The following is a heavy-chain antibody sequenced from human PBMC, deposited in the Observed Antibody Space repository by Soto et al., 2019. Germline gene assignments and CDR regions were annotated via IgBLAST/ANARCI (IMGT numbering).Heavy chain of an antibody. J-gene: IGHJ4*02. CDR2: IYYSGST. V-gene: IGHV4-39*01. Sequence: SETLSLTCTVSGGSISSSSYYWGWIRQPPGKGLEWIGSIYYSGSTYYNPSLKSRVTISVDTSKNQFSLKLISVTAADTAVYYCARVYGDYDYWGQGTLVTVSS. D-gene: IGHD4-17*01. CDR1: GGSISSSSYY. CDR3: ARVYGDYDY.